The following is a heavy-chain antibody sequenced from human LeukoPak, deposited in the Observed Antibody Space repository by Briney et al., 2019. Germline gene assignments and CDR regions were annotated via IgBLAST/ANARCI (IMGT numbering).Heavy chain of an antibody. V-gene: IGHV1-58*02. D-gene: IGHD6-13*01. Sequence: SVKVSCKASGFTFTISAMQWVRQARGQRPEWGGWIVVGSGNTNYAQKFQERVTITRDMSTSPAYMELSRLRSEDPAVYYCAASIAAAGPYYFDYWGQGTLVTVSS. CDR3: AASIAAAGPYYFDY. J-gene: IGHJ4*02. CDR1: GFTFTISA. CDR2: IVVGSGNT.